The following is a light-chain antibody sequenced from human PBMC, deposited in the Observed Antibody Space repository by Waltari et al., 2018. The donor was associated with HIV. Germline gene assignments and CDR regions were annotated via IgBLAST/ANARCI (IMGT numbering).Light chain of an antibody. CDR2: DVN. V-gene: IGLV2-8*01. J-gene: IGLJ2*01. Sequence: QSALPQPPSASGSPGQSVTIPCTGTSNAIAASQFASWYQPPPGQAPRLIISDVNKRPSGVPNRFSGSKSGNTASLTVSGLQAEDEATYYCSSDGGTSAGGSRKFYVIFGGGTKLTVL. CDR3: SSDGGTSAGGSRKFYVI. CDR1: SNAIAASQF.